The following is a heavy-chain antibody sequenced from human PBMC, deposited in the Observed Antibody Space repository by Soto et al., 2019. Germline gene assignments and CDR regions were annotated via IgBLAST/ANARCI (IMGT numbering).Heavy chain of an antibody. Sequence: QVQLMQSGAEVKKPGSSVKVSCKASGGTFSTSAISWVRQAPGEGLEWVGGIMPIFATPDYAQKFQGRVTIAADGSTATAYLGLTSLATDDTAVYYCARDKDRQQLGGNYYYILDVWGQGTAITVSS. CDR2: IMPIFATP. CDR3: ARDKDRQQLGGNYYYILDV. CDR1: GGTFSTSA. D-gene: IGHD3-3*02. V-gene: IGHV1-69*12. J-gene: IGHJ6*02.